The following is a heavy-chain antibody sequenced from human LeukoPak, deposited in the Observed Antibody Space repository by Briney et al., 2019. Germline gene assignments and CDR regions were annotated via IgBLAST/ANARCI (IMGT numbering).Heavy chain of an antibody. J-gene: IGHJ4*02. CDR1: GFTFSSYA. CDR2: ISGSGGST. CDR3: AKSIRIVVVPAAMGY. D-gene: IGHD2-2*01. Sequence: GGTLRLSCAASGFTFSSYAMSWVRQAPGKGLEWVSAISGSGGSTYYADSVKGRFTISRDNSKNTLYLQMNSLRAEDTAVYYCAKSIRIVVVPAAMGYWGQGTLVTVSS. V-gene: IGHV3-23*01.